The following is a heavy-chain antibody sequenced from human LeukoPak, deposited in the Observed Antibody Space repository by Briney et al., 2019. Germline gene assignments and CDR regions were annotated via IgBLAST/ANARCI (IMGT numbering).Heavy chain of an antibody. V-gene: IGHV3-23*01. D-gene: IGHD3-22*01. CDR1: GFTFSSYA. J-gene: IGHJ5*02. CDR3: AKEYYDSSGYNWFDP. CDR2: ISGSGGSA. Sequence: GGSLRLSCAASGFTFSSYAMSWVRQAPGKGLEWVSAISGSGGSAYYADSVKGRFTISRDNSKNTLYLQMNSLRAEDSAVYYCAKEYYDSSGYNWFDPWGQGTLVTVSS.